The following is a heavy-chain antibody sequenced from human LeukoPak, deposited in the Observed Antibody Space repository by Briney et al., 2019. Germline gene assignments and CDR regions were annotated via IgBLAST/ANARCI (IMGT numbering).Heavy chain of an antibody. D-gene: IGHD2-21*02. V-gene: IGHV4-59*12. CDR1: GGSISSYC. J-gene: IGHJ4*02. CDR2: IYYSGST. Sequence: PSETLSLTCTVSGGSISSYCWSWIRQPPGKGLEWIGYIYYSGSTNYNPSLKSRVTISVDTSKNQFSLKLSSVTAADTAVYYCAREIGDPADYWGQGTLVTVSS. CDR3: AREIGDPADY.